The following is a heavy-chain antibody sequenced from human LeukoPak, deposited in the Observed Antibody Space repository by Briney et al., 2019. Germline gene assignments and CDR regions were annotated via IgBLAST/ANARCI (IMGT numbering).Heavy chain of an antibody. CDR3: ARGARRYSSGWYYFDY. D-gene: IGHD6-19*01. Sequence: ASVKVSCKASGYTFTSYDINWVRQATGQGLEWMGWMNPNSGNTGYAQKFQGRVTMTRNTSISTAYMELSSLRSEDTAVYYCARGARRYSSGWYYFDYWGQGTLVTVSS. CDR2: MNPNSGNT. CDR1: GYTFTSYD. J-gene: IGHJ4*02. V-gene: IGHV1-8*01.